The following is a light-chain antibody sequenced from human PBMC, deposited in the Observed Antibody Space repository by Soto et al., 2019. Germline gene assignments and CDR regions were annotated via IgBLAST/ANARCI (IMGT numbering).Light chain of an antibody. CDR2: DAS. CDR3: QQYNNWPPWT. V-gene: IGKV3-15*01. J-gene: IGKJ1*01. Sequence: EIVMTQSPATLSVSPVERVTLSCMASQSVSSKLAWYQQKPGQAPRLLIYDASTRATGIPARFSGSGSGTEFTLTISSLQSEDFAVYYCQQYNNWPPWTFGQGTKVDIK. CDR1: QSVSSK.